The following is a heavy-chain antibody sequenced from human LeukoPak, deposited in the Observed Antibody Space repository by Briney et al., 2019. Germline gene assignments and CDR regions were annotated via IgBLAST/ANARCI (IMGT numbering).Heavy chain of an antibody. Sequence: SQTLSLTCAIYGDSVSSNSAAWNWMRQSPSRGLEWLGRTYYRSKWYNDYAVSVKSRITINPDTSKNQFSLQLNSVTPEDTAVYYCARVGYSSVWTPFAMDVWGQGTTVTVSS. CDR2: TYYRSKWYN. J-gene: IGHJ6*02. V-gene: IGHV6-1*01. CDR1: GDSVSSNSAA. D-gene: IGHD6-19*01. CDR3: ARVGYSSVWTPFAMDV.